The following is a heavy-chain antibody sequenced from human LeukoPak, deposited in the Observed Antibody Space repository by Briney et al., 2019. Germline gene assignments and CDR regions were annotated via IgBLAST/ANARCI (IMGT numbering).Heavy chain of an antibody. D-gene: IGHD2-15*01. Sequence: GASLRLSCAASGFTFSSYAMSWVRQAPGKGLEWVSAISGSGGSTYYADSVKGRFTISRDNSKNTLYLQMNSLRAEDTAVYYCAKDSRYCSGGSCNNWFDPWAREPWSPSPQ. CDR2: ISGSGGST. V-gene: IGHV3-23*01. J-gene: IGHJ5*02. CDR1: GFTFSSYA. CDR3: AKDSRYCSGGSCNNWFDP.